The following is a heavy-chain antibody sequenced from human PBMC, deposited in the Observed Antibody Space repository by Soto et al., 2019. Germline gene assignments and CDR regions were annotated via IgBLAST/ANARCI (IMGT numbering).Heavy chain of an antibody. CDR3: AKGLPRSGYSLSHYYYYMDV. J-gene: IGHJ6*03. CDR1: GFTFSSYA. Sequence: HPGGSLRLSCAASGFTFSSYAMSWVRQAPGKGLEWVSAISGSGGSTYYADSVKGRFTISRDNSKNTLYLQMNSLRAEDTAVYYCAKGLPRSGYSLSHYYYYMDVWGKGTTVTVSS. V-gene: IGHV3-23*01. CDR2: ISGSGGST. D-gene: IGHD3-3*01.